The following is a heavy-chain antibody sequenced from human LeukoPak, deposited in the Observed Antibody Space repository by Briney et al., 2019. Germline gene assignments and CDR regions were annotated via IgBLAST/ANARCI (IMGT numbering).Heavy chain of an antibody. V-gene: IGHV3-53*01. Sequence: GGSLRLSCAASGFTVSSNYMSWVRQAPGKGLEWVSVIYSGGSIYYADSVKGRFTISRDNAKNSLYLQMNSLRAEDTAVYYCARDLGYGILTGYYMGYYFDYWGQGTLVTVSS. J-gene: IGHJ4*02. CDR1: GFTVSSNY. D-gene: IGHD3-9*01. CDR3: ARDLGYGILTGYYMGYYFDY. CDR2: IYSGGSI.